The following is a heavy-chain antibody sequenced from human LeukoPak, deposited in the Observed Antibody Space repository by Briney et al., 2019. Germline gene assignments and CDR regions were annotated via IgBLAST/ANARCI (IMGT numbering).Heavy chain of an antibody. D-gene: IGHD1-26*01. V-gene: IGHV3-23*01. CDR3: AKDYSDSRVGDVFLEY. Sequence: PGGSLRLSRAASGLTFSDYAMSWVRQAPGKGLEWVSGITSGFTAHYADSVKGRFTISRDNFRNTFHLQMNSLRAEDTAVYYCAKDYSDSRVGDVFLEYWGQGTLVTVSS. J-gene: IGHJ4*02. CDR2: ITSGFTA. CDR1: GLTFSDYA.